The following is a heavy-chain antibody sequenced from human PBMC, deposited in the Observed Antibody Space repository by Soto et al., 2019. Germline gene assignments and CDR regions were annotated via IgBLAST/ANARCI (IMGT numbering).Heavy chain of an antibody. D-gene: IGHD2-2*01. V-gene: IGHV3-15*01. Sequence: GGSLRLSCAASGFTFSNAWMSWVRQAPGKGLEWVGRIKSKTDGGTTDYAAPVKGRFTISRDDSKNTLYLQMNSLKTEDTAVYYCTTDIPLYPSDYFDYWGQGTLVTVSS. CDR2: IKSKTDGGTT. J-gene: IGHJ4*02. CDR1: GFTFSNAW. CDR3: TTDIPLYPSDYFDY.